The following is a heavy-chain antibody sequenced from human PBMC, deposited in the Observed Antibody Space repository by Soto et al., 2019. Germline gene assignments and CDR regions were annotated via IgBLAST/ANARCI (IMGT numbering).Heavy chain of an antibody. CDR3: AREVAGGWPDYYYYMDV. CDR2: IKQDGSEK. CDR1: GFTFSSYW. J-gene: IGHJ6*03. V-gene: IGHV3-7*01. Sequence: GGSLRLSCAASGFTFSSYWMSWFRQAPGKGLEWVANIKQDGSEKYYVDSVKGRFTISRDNAKNSLYLQMNSLRAEDTAVYYCAREVAGGWPDYYYYMDVWGKGTTVTVSS. D-gene: IGHD6-19*01.